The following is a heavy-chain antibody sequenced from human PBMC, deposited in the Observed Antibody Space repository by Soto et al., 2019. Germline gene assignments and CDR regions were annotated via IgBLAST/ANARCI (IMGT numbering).Heavy chain of an antibody. CDR3: AKGVFGLAVAVADY. D-gene: IGHD6-19*01. Sequence: QVQLVESGGGVVQPGRSLRLSCAASGFTFSTHGMHWVRQAPGKGLEWVTIISYDATTKYYADSVKGRFTIFRDNSKNTLYLQMDSLRAEDTAVYYCAKGVFGLAVAVADYWGQGTLVTVSS. V-gene: IGHV3-30*18. CDR1: GFTFSTHG. J-gene: IGHJ4*02. CDR2: ISYDATTK.